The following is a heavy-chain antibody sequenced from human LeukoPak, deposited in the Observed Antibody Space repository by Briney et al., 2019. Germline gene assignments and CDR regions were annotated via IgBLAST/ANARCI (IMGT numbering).Heavy chain of an antibody. D-gene: IGHD6-13*01. CDR2: INHSGST. CDR1: GGSFSGYY. J-gene: IGHJ5*02. CDR3: ARGTARSSSWYSFNWFDP. V-gene: IGHV4-34*01. Sequence: SETLFLTCAVYGGSFSGYYWSWIRQPPGKGLEWIGEINHSGSTNYNPSLKSRVTISVDTSKNQFSLKLSSVTAADTAVYYCARGTARSSSWYSFNWFDPWGQGTLVTVSS.